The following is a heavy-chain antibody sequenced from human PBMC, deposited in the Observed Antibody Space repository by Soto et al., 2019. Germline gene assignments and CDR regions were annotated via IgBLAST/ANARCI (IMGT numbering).Heavy chain of an antibody. Sequence: SGNLSPTCAVHGGSFSGFYWGWVPQPPGKGLEWIGEINHSGSTNYNPSLKSRVTISVDTSKNQFSLKLSSVTAADTAVYYCARSPVTTVSYYFDYWGQGTLVTVSS. V-gene: IGHV4-34*01. CDR3: ARSPVTTVSYYFDY. CDR1: GGSFSGFY. D-gene: IGHD4-17*01. CDR2: INHSGST. J-gene: IGHJ4*02.